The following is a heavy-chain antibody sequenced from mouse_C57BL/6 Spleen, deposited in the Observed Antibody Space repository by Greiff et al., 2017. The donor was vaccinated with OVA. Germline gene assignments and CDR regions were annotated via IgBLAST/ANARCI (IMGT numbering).Heavy chain of an antibody. V-gene: IGHV1-55*01. Sequence: QVQLQQPGAELVKPGASVKMSCKASGYTFTSYWITWVKQRPGQGLEWIGDIYPGSGSTNYNEKFKSKATLTVDTSSSTAYMQRSSLTSEDSAVYYCAREGDDYDGFAYWGQGTLVTVSA. CDR1: GYTFTSYW. D-gene: IGHD2-4*01. CDR2: IYPGSGST. CDR3: AREGDDYDGFAY. J-gene: IGHJ3*01.